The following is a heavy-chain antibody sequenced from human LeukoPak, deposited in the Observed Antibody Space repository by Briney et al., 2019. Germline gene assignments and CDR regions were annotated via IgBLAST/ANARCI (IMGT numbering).Heavy chain of an antibody. V-gene: IGHV3-11*01. D-gene: IGHD3-10*01. CDR2: ISGNGGDI. J-gene: IGHJ4*02. Sequence: GGSLRLSCAASGYSFGGHYMSWMRQAPGKGPEWISYISGNGGDIAYADSVKGRFTISRDNAKNSLHLQMNSLRVEDTAVYHCVRHAGRTGGQWGQGTLIAVSS. CDR1: GYSFGGHY. CDR3: VRHAGRTGGQ.